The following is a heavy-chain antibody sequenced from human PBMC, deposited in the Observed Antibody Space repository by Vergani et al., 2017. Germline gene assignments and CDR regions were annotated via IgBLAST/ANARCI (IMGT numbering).Heavy chain of an antibody. V-gene: IGHV3-23*01. J-gene: IGHJ4*02. D-gene: IGHD3-3*01. CDR2: ISGSGGST. CDR1: GFTFSSYA. Sequence: EVQLLESGGGLVQPGGSLRLSCAASGFTFSSYAMSWVRQAPGKGLEWVSAISGSGGSTYYADSVKGRFTISRDNSKNTLYLQMNSLRAEDTAVYYCAKDPAYYDFWSGQDDDYWGQGTLVTVSS. CDR3: AKDPAYYDFWSGQDDDY.